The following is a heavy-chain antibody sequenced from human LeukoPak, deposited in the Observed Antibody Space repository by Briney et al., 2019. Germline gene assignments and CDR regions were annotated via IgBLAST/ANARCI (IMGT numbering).Heavy chain of an antibody. CDR1: GGSISSYY. CDR2: IYYSGST. Sequence: SETLSLTCTVSGGSISSYYWSWIRQPPGKGLEWIGYIYYSGSTNYNPSLKSRVTISVDTSKNQFSLKLSSVTAADTAVYYCARDFGRPPYSSGAFDIWGQGTMVTVSS. D-gene: IGHD6-25*01. V-gene: IGHV4-59*01. J-gene: IGHJ3*02. CDR3: ARDFGRPPYSSGAFDI.